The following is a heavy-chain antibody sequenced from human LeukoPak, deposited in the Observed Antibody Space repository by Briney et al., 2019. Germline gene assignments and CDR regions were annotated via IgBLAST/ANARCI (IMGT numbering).Heavy chain of an antibody. D-gene: IGHD2-15*01. V-gene: IGHV3-23*01. CDR2: ISGSGSGGST. J-gene: IGHJ4*02. CDR3: AKSGLIRFDY. CDR1: GYTFSSYA. Sequence: GGSLRFSCAASGYTFSSYAMSWVRQAPGKGLEWVSNISGSGSGGSTYYADSVKGRFTISRDNSKNTLYLQMNSLRAGDTAIYYCAKSGLIRFDYWGQGTLVTVSS.